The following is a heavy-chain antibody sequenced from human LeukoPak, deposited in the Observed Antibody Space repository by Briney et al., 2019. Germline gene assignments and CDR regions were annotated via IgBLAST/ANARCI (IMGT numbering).Heavy chain of an antibody. J-gene: IGHJ4*02. D-gene: IGHD3-3*01. CDR2: IFYSGSS. V-gene: IGHV4-39*01. CDR3: ARGGFTSPFDY. Sequence: PSETLSLTCAVSGGSITSSSYYWGWIRQPPGKGLEWIGSIFYSGSSHYNPSLKSRLTISVDTSKNQFSLRLSPVTAADTAVYYCARGGFTSPFDYWGQGTLVTVSS. CDR1: GGSITSSSYY.